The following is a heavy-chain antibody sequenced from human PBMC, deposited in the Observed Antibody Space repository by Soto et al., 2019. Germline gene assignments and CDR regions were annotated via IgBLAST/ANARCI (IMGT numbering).Heavy chain of an antibody. CDR1: GDTFTDYY. CDR3: ARGGHVVVVTAALDY. D-gene: IGHD2-21*02. J-gene: IGHJ4*02. V-gene: IGHV1-46*01. CDR2: VNPSGGHT. Sequence: QVQLVQSGAEVKKPGASVKVSCKASGDTFTDYYIHWVRQAPRQGLEWMGTVNPSGGHTTYAQHFLGRMTMTRDTPTSTLYMELTSLTSEDTAVYYCARGGHVVVVTAALDYWGQGTLVTVSS.